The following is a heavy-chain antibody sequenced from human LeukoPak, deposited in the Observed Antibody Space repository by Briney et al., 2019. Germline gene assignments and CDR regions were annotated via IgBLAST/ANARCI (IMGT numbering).Heavy chain of an antibody. CDR2: INPSGGGT. CDR3: ARDFLTMVRGVIFD. Sequence: ASVKVSCKASGYTFTGYHMHWVRQAPGQGLEWMGIINPSGGGTSYAQKFQGRVTMTRDTSMSTVYMELSSLRSEDTAVYYCARDFLTMVRGVIFDWGQGTLVTVSS. D-gene: IGHD3-10*01. J-gene: IGHJ4*02. V-gene: IGHV1-46*01. CDR1: GYTFTGYH.